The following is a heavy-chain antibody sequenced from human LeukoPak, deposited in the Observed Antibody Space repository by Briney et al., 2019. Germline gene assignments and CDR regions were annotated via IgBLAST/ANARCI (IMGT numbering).Heavy chain of an antibody. CDR3: ARDLNWETY. J-gene: IGHJ4*02. D-gene: IGHD7-27*01. V-gene: IGHV3-23*01. CDR2: ISGSGDNT. CDR1: GFTFSSHG. Sequence: GGTLRLPCAASGFTFSSHGMSWVRQAPGKGLEWVSTISGSGDNTYYADSVKGRFTISRDNAKHSLYLQMNSLRAEDTAVYYCARDLNWETYWGQGTLVTVSS.